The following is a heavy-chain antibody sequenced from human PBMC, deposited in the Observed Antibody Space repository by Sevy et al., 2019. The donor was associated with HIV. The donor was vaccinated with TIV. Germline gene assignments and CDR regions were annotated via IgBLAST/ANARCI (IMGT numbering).Heavy chain of an antibody. Sequence: SETLSLTCTVSGGSISSSSYYWGWIRQPPGKGLEWIGSIYYSGSTYYNPSLKSRVTISVDTSKNQFSLKLSSVTAADTAVYYCARNAVDFDAFDIWGQGTMVTVSS. D-gene: IGHD3-9*01. J-gene: IGHJ3*02. CDR2: IYYSGST. CDR3: ARNAVDFDAFDI. CDR1: GGSISSSSYY. V-gene: IGHV4-39*01.